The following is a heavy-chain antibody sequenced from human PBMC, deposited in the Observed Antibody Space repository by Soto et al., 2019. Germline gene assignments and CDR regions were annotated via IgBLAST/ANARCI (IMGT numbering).Heavy chain of an antibody. J-gene: IGHJ4*02. Sequence: GGSLRLSCAASGFTFSSYSMNWVRQAPGKGLEWVSYISSSSSTIYYADSVKGRFTISRDNAKNSLYLQMNSLRDEDTAVYYCASLRRDGYNFDYWGQGALVTVSS. V-gene: IGHV3-48*02. CDR1: GFTFSSYS. CDR2: ISSSSSTI. CDR3: ASLRRDGYNFDY. D-gene: IGHD5-12*01.